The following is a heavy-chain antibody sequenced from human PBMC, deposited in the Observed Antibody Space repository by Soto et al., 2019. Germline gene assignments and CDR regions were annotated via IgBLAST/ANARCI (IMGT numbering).Heavy chain of an antibody. CDR3: ARGGYSSSWYHYYGMDV. D-gene: IGHD6-13*01. V-gene: IGHV1-18*04. CDR2: ISAYNGNT. CDR1: GYTFTSYG. J-gene: IGHJ6*02. Sequence: SSVKVSCKASGYTFTSYGISWVRQAPGQGLEWMGWISAYNGNTNYAQKLQGRVTMTTNTSTSTAYMELRSLRSEDTAVYYCARGGYSSSWYHYYGMDVWGQGTTVTVSS.